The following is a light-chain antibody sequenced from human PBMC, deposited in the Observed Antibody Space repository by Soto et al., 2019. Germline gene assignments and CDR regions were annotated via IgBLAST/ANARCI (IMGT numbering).Light chain of an antibody. CDR1: SSNIGAGYD. V-gene: IGLV1-40*01. Sequence: QSVLTQPPSVSGAPGQRVTISCTGSSSNIGAGYDVHWYQQLPGTAPKLLIYGSSNRPSGIPDRFSGSKSGTSASLAITGLQAEYGDAYYCQSYDSSLRGWVFGGGTQLTVL. CDR3: QSYDSSLRGWV. CDR2: GSS. J-gene: IGLJ3*02.